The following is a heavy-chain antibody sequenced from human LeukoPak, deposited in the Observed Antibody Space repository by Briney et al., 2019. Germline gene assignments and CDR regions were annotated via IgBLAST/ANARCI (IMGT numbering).Heavy chain of an antibody. J-gene: IGHJ5*02. Sequence: GGSLRLSCAASGFTFSSDAMSWVRQAPGKGLEWVAFIRYDGSNKYYADSVKGRFTISRDNAKNTLHLQMNSLRAEDTAVYYCARGDSRGYYYTSGFDPWGQGTLVTVSS. D-gene: IGHD3-22*01. CDR1: GFTFSSDA. CDR2: IRYDGSNK. CDR3: ARGDSRGYYYTSGFDP. V-gene: IGHV3-30*02.